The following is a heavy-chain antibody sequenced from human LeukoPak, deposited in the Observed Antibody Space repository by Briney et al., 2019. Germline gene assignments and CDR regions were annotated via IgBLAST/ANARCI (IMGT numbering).Heavy chain of an antibody. CDR2: ISGSGSKT. CDR3: AKRLGSSHNAFDI. V-gene: IGHV3-23*01. Sequence: KPGGSLRLSCAASGFIFSSYGMSWVRQTPGKGLEWVSAISGSGSKTYYGDSVKGRFTISRDNSKNTLYLQMNSLRVEDTALYYCAKRLGSSHNAFDIWGQGTTVTVSS. D-gene: IGHD2-15*01. J-gene: IGHJ3*02. CDR1: GFIFSSYG.